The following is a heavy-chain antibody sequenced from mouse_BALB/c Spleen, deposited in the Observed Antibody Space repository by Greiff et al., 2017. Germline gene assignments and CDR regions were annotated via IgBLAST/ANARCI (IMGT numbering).Heavy chain of an antibody. V-gene: IGHV1S81*02. CDR3: TRDPQSTMITTGRFAY. CDR2: INPSNGGT. Sequence: QVQLQQPGAELVKPGASVKLSCKASGYTFTSYYMYWVKQRPGQGLEWIGGINPSNGGTNFNEKFKSKATLTVDKSSSTAYMQLSSLTSEDSAVYYCTRDPQSTMITTGRFAYWGQGTLVTVSA. J-gene: IGHJ3*01. CDR1: GYTFTSYY. D-gene: IGHD2-4*01.